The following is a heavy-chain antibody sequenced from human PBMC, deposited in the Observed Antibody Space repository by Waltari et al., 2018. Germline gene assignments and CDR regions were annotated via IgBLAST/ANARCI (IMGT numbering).Heavy chain of an antibody. CDR2: ISYDGSNK. V-gene: IGHV3-30*01. CDR3: ARTYYNDAFDI. D-gene: IGHD3-10*01. CDR1: GFTFSSHA. J-gene: IGHJ3*02. Sequence: QVQLVASGGGVVQPGRYLSLSCAPPGFTFSSHAMHWVRQAPGKGVEWVAVISYDGSNKYYADSVKGRFTISRDNSKNTLYLQMNSLRAEDTAVYYCARTYYNDAFDIWGQGTMVTVSS.